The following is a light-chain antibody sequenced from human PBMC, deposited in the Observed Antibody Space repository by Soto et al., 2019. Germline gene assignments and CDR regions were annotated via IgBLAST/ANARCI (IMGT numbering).Light chain of an antibody. CDR2: WAS. J-gene: IGKJ5*01. CDR1: QSVLYSSNNKNY. CDR3: QQSYRTPIT. V-gene: IGKV4-1*01. Sequence: DIVMTQSPDSLAVSLGERATINCKSSQSVLYSSNNKNYLAWYQQKPGQPPKLLIYWASTRESGVPDRFSGSGSGTDFTLTISSLQPEDFATYYCQQSYRTPITFGQGTRLEIK.